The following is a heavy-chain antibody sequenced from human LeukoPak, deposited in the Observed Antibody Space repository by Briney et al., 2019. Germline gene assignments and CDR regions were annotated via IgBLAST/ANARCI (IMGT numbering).Heavy chain of an antibody. CDR1: GFTFSSYA. D-gene: IGHD3-10*01. J-gene: IGHJ4*02. V-gene: IGHV3-9*01. Sequence: GGSLRLSCAASGFTFSSYAMHWVRQAPGKGLEWVSGISWNSGSIGYADSVKGRFTISRDNAKNSLYLQMNSLRAEDTALYYCAKDAGTMVRGVIVWGQGTLVTVSS. CDR3: AKDAGTMVRGVIV. CDR2: ISWNSGSI.